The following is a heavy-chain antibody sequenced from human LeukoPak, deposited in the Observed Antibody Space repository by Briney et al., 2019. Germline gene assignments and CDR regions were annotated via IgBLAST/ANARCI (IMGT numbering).Heavy chain of an antibody. D-gene: IGHD2-2*01. CDR1: GYTFTNFG. CDR3: ARGGYCSSTSCLIRSDY. CDR2: IITSNGYT. Sequence: ASVKVSCKGSGYTFTNFGISWVRQAPGQGLEWMGWIITSNGYTEYAQTLQGRVTMTTDTSTSTAYMELRSLRADDTAVYYCARGGYCSSTSCLIRSDYWGQGTLVTVSS. J-gene: IGHJ4*02. V-gene: IGHV1-18*01.